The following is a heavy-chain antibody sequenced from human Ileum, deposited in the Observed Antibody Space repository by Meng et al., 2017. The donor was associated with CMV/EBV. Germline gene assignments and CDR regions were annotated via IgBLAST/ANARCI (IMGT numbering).Heavy chain of an antibody. CDR2: LDTDGTTT. Sequence: GGSLRLSCAASGFSLTHYWMHWVRQAPGTGLVWVSRLDTDGTTTNYADFVMGRFTISRDNTKNTLYLQMNSLRAEDTAVYYCVRGLSGPDYWGQGTLVTVSS. V-gene: IGHV3-74*01. CDR1: GFSLTHYW. J-gene: IGHJ4*02. CDR3: VRGLSGPDY.